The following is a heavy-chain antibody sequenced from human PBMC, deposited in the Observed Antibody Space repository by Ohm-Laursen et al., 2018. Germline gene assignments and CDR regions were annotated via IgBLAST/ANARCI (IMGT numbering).Heavy chain of an antibody. D-gene: IGHD2-8*01. CDR1: GGSFTGHY. CDR3: ASLNCTNGVCPR. J-gene: IGHJ4*02. CDR2: INHSGST. Sequence: SETLSLTCTVSGGSFTGHYRSWIRQPPGKGLEWIGEINHSGSTNYNPSLKSRVTISLDTSKNQFSLKLSSVSAADTAVYYCASLNCTNGVCPRGGQGTLVTVSS. V-gene: IGHV4-34*01.